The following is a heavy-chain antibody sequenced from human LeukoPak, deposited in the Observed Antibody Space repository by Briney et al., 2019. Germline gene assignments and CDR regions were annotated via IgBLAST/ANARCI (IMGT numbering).Heavy chain of an antibody. CDR1: GGSFSGYY. Sequence: SETLSLTCAVYGGSFSGYYWSWIRQTPGKGLEWIGEINHSGSTNYNPSLKSRVTISVDTSKNQFSLKLSSVTAADTAVYYCARRPTVRDGYKKRHYFDYWGQGTLVTVSS. D-gene: IGHD5-24*01. CDR3: ARRPTVRDGYKKRHYFDY. V-gene: IGHV4-34*01. J-gene: IGHJ4*02. CDR2: INHSGST.